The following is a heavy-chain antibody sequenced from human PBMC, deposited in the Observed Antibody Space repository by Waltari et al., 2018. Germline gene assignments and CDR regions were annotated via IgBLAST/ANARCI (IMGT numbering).Heavy chain of an antibody. D-gene: IGHD3-22*01. CDR3: ARDHYYDSSGYYSGHYYYGMDG. V-gene: IGHV3-53*01. J-gene: IGHJ6*02. CDR1: GFTVSSNY. Sequence: EVQLVESGGGLIQPGGSLRLSCAASGFTVSSNYMSWVRQAPGKGLEWVSVIYSGGSTYYADSVKGRFTISRDNSKNTLYLQMNSLRAEDTAVYYCARDHYYDSSGYYSGHYYYGMDGWGQGTTVTV. CDR2: IYSGGST.